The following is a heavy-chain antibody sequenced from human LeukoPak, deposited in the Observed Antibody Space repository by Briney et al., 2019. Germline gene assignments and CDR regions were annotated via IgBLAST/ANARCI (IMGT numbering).Heavy chain of an antibody. CDR1: GCSFTSYW. CDR2: TYPGDSDT. CDR3: ARPWGDGYNYADY. D-gene: IGHD5-24*01. Sequence: PGESLKISCKGSGCSFTSYWIGWVRQMPGKGLEWMGITYPGDSDTRCSPSFQGQVTISADKSISTAYLQWSSLKASDTAMYYCARPWGDGYNYADYWGQGTLVTVSS. V-gene: IGHV5-51*01. J-gene: IGHJ4*02.